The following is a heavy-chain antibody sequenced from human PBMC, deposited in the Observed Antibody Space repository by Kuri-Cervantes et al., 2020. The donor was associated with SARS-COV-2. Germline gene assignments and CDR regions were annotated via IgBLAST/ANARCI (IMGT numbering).Heavy chain of an antibody. Sequence: GGSLRLSCAASGFTFSNNWMSWVRQAPGKGLEWVAHIKQDGGETYYVDSVKGRFSISRDDAKNSLFLQINNLRAEDTAVYFCARDLGYCTNTNCYTRLDSWGQGTLVTVSS. D-gene: IGHD2-2*02. V-gene: IGHV3-7*03. J-gene: IGHJ4*02. CDR2: IKQDGGET. CDR1: GFTFSNNW. CDR3: ARDLGYCTNTNCYTRLDS.